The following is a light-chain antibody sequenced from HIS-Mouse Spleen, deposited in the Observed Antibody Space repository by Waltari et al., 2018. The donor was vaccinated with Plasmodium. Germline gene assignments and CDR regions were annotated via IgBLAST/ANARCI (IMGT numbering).Light chain of an antibody. CDR3: QQRSNWPPT. J-gene: IGKJ5*01. CDR1: QSVSSY. Sequence: EIVLTQSPATLSLSPGESATLSCRASQSVSSYLAWYQQKPGQAPRLLIYDASRATGIPARFSGSGSGTDFTLTISSLEPEDFAVYYCQQRSNWPPTFGQGTRLEIK. V-gene: IGKV3-11*01. CDR2: DAS.